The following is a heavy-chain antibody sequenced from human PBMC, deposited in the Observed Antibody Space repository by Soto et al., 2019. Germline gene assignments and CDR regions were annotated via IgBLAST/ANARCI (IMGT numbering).Heavy chain of an antibody. D-gene: IGHD6-6*01. Sequence: PGGSLRLSCAASGFTFSSYGMHWVRQAPGKGLEWVAVISYDGSNKYYADSVKGRFTISRDNSKNTLYLQMNSLRAEDTAVYYCAKDRSIRSLYYYYGMDVWGQGTTVTVSS. J-gene: IGHJ6*02. V-gene: IGHV3-30*18. CDR1: GFTFSSYG. CDR2: ISYDGSNK. CDR3: AKDRSIRSLYYYYGMDV.